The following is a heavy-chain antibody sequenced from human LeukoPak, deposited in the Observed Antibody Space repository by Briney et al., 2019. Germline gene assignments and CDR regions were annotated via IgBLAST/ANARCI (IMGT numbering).Heavy chain of an antibody. CDR2: INPNSGGI. CDR3: ARAPPYYYGSGTDY. J-gene: IGHJ4*02. Sequence: ASVKVSCKASGYTFTGYYMHWVRQAPGQGLEWMGRINPNSGGINYAQKFQGRVTMTRDTSISTAYMELSRLRSDDTAVYYCARAPPYYYGSGTDYWGQGTLVTVSS. D-gene: IGHD3-10*01. V-gene: IGHV1-2*06. CDR1: GYTFTGYY.